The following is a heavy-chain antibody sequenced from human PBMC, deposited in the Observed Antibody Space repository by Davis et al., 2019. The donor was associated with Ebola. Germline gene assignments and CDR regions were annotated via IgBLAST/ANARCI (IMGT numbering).Heavy chain of an antibody. CDR2: IYYSGST. D-gene: IGHD3-16*01. J-gene: IGHJ5*02. Sequence: SETLSLTCTVSGGSISSGDYYWSWIRQPPGKGLEWIGYIYYSGSTYYNPSLKSRVTISVDTSKNQFSLKLSSVTAADTAVYYCARDSMAITFGTNWFDPWGQGTLVTVSS. CDR3: ARDSMAITFGTNWFDP. V-gene: IGHV4-30-4*01. CDR1: GGSISSGDYY.